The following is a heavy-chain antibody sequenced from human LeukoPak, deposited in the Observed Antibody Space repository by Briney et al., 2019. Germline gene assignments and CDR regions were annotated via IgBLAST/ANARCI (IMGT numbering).Heavy chain of an antibody. V-gene: IGHV4-34*01. CDR1: GGSFSGYY. CDR2: ISHSGVS. D-gene: IGHD5-18*01. J-gene: IGHJ4*02. CDR3: AREYGYEDY. Sequence: SETLSLTCAVYGGSFSGYYWSWIRQTPGKGLEWIGEISHSGVSNYNPSLKSRVIISVDTSKNQFSLKLSSVTAADTAVYYCAREYGYEDYWGQGTLVTVSS.